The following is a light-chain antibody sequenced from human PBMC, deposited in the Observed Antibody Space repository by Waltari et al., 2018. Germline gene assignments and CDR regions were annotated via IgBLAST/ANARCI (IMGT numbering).Light chain of an antibody. CDR1: QSISSY. CDR2: AAS. J-gene: IGKJ2*01. Sequence: DIQMTQSQSSLSASVGDRVTITCRASQSISSYLNWYQQKPGKAPKLLIYAASSLQSGVPSRFSGSGSGTDFTLTISSLQPEDIATYYCQQYDNLPPYTFGQGTKLEIK. V-gene: IGKV1-39*01. CDR3: QQYDNLPPYT.